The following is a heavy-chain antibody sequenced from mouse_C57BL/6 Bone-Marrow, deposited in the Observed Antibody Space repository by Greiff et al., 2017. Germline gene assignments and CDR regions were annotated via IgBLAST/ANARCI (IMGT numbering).Heavy chain of an antibody. CDR3: ARQGGGYYSFDY. D-gene: IGHD2-3*01. CDR2: ISNGGGST. Sequence: DVHLVESGGGLVQPGGSLKLSCAASGFTFSDYYMYWVRQTPEKRLEWVAYISNGGGSTYYPDTVKGRFTISRDNAKNTLYLQMSRLKSEDTAMYYCARQGGGYYSFDYWGQGTTLTVSS. CDR1: GFTFSDYY. V-gene: IGHV5-12*01. J-gene: IGHJ2*01.